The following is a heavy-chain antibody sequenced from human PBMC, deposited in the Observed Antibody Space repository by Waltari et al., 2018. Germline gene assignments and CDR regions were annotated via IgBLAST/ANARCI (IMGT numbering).Heavy chain of an antibody. J-gene: IGHJ4*02. D-gene: IGHD1-26*01. Sequence: QVQLVESGGGVVQPGRSLRLSCAASGFTFRSHHMHWVRQAPGKGLEWVAVIWYDGVNKYYADSVKGRFTVSRDNSKNTLYLQMNSLRADDTAVYYCVREGWEVTLLDYWGQGTLATVSS. CDR3: VREGWEVTLLDY. V-gene: IGHV3-33*01. CDR1: GFTFRSHH. CDR2: IWYDGVNK.